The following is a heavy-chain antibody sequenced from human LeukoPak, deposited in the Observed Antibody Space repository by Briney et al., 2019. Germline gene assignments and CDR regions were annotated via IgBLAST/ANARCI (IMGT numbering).Heavy chain of an antibody. J-gene: IGHJ4*02. CDR1: GYTFTGYY. Sequence: ASVKVSCKASGYTFTGYYLHWLRQAPGHGLEWMGWINPNSGGTNYAQKFQGRVTMTRDTSISTAYMELSRLRSDDTAVYYCARGLGGSYNYYFDYWGQGTLVTVSS. V-gene: IGHV1-2*02. D-gene: IGHD1-26*01. CDR3: ARGLGGSYNYYFDY. CDR2: INPNSGGT.